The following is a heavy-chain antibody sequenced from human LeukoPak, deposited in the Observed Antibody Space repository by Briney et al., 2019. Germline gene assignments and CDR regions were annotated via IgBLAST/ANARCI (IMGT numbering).Heavy chain of an antibody. CDR2: IYYSGST. D-gene: IGHD2/OR15-2a*01. CDR3: ARDRQSIGDYYGMDV. Sequence: KPSETLSLTCTVSGGSISSYYWSWIRQPPGKGLEWIGYIYYSGSTNYNPSLKSRVTISVDTSKNQFPLKLSSVTAADTAVYYCARDRQSIGDYYGMDVWGQGTTVTVSS. J-gene: IGHJ6*02. V-gene: IGHV4-59*12. CDR1: GGSISSYY.